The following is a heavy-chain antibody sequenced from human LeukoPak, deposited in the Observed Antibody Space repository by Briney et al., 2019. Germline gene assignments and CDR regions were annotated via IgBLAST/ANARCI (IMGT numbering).Heavy chain of an antibody. J-gene: IGHJ5*02. CDR2: ISAYNGNT. V-gene: IGHV1-18*01. D-gene: IGHD3-16*02. CDR3: ARDSNYDYVWGSYRLSGNWFDP. Sequence: GASVKASCKASGYTFTSYGISWVRQAPGQGLEWMGWISAYNGNTNYAQKLQGRVTMTTDTSTSTAYMELRSLRSDDTAVYYCARDSNYDYVWGSYRLSGNWFDPWGQGTLVTVSS. CDR1: GYTFTSYG.